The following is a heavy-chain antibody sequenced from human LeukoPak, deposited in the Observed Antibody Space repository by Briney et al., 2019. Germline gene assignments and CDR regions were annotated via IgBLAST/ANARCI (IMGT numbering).Heavy chain of an antibody. CDR2: ISGGGDTT. D-gene: IGHD4-17*01. Sequence: GGSLRLSCAASGFTFSNNGMSWVRQSPGRGLEWVSGISGGGDTTCYADSVKGRFTISRDNTKNTLYLQMNSLRAEDTAQYFCARDPNGDYIGAFEFWGQGTGVTVSS. V-gene: IGHV3-23*01. CDR3: ARDPNGDYIGAFEF. J-gene: IGHJ3*01. CDR1: GFTFSNNG.